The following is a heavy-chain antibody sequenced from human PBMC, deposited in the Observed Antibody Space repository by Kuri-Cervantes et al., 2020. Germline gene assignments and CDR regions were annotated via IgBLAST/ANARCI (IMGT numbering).Heavy chain of an antibody. Sequence: ASVKVSCKASGYTFTSYGISWVRQAPGQGLEWMGWISAYNGNTNYAQKLQGRVTMTTDTSTSTAYMELRSLRSDGTAVYYCARGVTTAVYYYYGMDVWGQGTTVTVSS. CDR2: ISAYNGNT. CDR1: GYTFTSYG. J-gene: IGHJ6*02. V-gene: IGHV1-18*01. CDR3: ARGVTTAVYYYYGMDV. D-gene: IGHD4-11*01.